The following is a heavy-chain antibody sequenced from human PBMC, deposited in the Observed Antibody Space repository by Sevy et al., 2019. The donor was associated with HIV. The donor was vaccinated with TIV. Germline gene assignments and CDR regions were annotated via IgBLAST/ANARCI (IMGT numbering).Heavy chain of an antibody. CDR2: IYSGVTT. CDR3: ARLSVYYYDSSGYYTTGNAFDI. J-gene: IGHJ3*02. Sequence: GGSLRLSCAASGFTVSNSYMSWVRQAPGKGLEWVSIIYSGVTTSYADSVRGRFTISRDNSKNTLSLQMNSLRAEETAGYYCARLSVYYYDSSGYYTTGNAFDIWGQGTMVTVSS. V-gene: IGHV3-53*01. D-gene: IGHD3-22*01. CDR1: GFTVSNSY.